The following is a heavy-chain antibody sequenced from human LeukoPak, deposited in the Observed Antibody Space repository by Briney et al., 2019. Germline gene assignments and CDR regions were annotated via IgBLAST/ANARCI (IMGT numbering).Heavy chain of an antibody. CDR3: AKDQGGHYDFRSGSFDY. CDR2: ISGGGST. V-gene: IGHV3-23*01. CDR1: GFTFSSYA. Sequence: PGGSLRLSCAASGFTFSSYAMSWVRQAPGKGLEWVSAISGGGSTYYADSVKGRFTISRDNSKNTLYLQMNSLRAEDTAVYYCAKDQGGHYDFRSGSFDYWGQGTLVTVSS. D-gene: IGHD3-3*01. J-gene: IGHJ4*02.